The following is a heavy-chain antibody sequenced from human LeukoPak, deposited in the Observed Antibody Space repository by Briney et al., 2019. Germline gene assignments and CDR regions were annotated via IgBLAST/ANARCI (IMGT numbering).Heavy chain of an antibody. D-gene: IGHD3-22*01. CDR1: GGSISSGGYS. J-gene: IGHJ4*02. Sequence: PSETLSLTCAVSGGSISSGGYSWSWIRQPPGKGLEWIGEINHSGSTNYNPSLKSRVTISVDTSKNQFSLKLSSVTAADTAVYYCARGLSYYYDSSGLNYFDYWGQGTLVTVSS. V-gene: IGHV4-30-2*01. CDR2: INHSGST. CDR3: ARGLSYYYDSSGLNYFDY.